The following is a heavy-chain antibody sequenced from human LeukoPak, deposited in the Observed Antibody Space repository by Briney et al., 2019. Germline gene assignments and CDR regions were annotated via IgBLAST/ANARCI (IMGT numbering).Heavy chain of an antibody. V-gene: IGHV1-69*06. Sequence: VASVKVSCKASGGTFSSYAISWVRQAPGQGLEWMGGIIPIFGTANYAQKFQGRVTITADKSTSTAYMELSSLRSEDTAVYYCARSTMVREIDYWGQGTLVTVSS. CDR3: ARSTMVREIDY. CDR1: GGTFSSYA. CDR2: IIPIFGTA. J-gene: IGHJ4*02. D-gene: IGHD3-10*01.